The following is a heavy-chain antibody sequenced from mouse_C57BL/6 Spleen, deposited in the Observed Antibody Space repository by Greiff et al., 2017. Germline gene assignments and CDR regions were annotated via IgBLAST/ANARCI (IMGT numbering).Heavy chain of an antibody. Sequence: EVQVVESGGGLVKPGGSLKLSCAASGFTFSSYAMSWVRQTPEKRLEWVATISDGGSYTYYPDNVKGRFTISRDNAKNNLYLQMSHLKSEDTAMYYCANPSFAYWGQGTLVTVSA. CDR2: ISDGGSYT. CDR3: ANPSFAY. V-gene: IGHV5-4*01. J-gene: IGHJ3*01. CDR1: GFTFSSYA.